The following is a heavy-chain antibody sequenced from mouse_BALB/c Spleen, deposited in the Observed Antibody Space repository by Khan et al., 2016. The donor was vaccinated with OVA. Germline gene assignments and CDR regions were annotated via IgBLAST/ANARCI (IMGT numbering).Heavy chain of an antibody. D-gene: IGHD3-3*01. CDR3: ARNRDGGSYWYFDV. J-gene: IGHJ1*01. CDR1: GFSLSRYT. Sequence: QVQLKESGPGLVAPSQSLSITCTVSGFSLSRYTVYWVRQPPGKGLEWLGMIWSGGSTDYNSALKSRLSISKDNSKSQVFLKMNSLQADDAAMYLCARNRDGGSYWYFDVWGAGTTVTVSS. CDR2: IWSGGST. V-gene: IGHV2-6-4*01.